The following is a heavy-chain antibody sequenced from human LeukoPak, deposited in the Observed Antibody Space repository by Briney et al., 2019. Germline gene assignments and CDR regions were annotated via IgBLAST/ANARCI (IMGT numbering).Heavy chain of an antibody. CDR3: ARPYYYDSRIDP. CDR2: MYYSGST. CDR1: GVSISSGDYY. V-gene: IGHV4-30-4*01. D-gene: IGHD3-22*01. J-gene: IGHJ5*02. Sequence: DPSETLSLTCTVSGVSISSGDYYWRWLRQPPGKGLEWIAYMYYSGSTYYNPSLKSRVTMSADTSKNQLSLKLSSVTAADTAVYYCARPYYYDSRIDPWARESWSPSPQ.